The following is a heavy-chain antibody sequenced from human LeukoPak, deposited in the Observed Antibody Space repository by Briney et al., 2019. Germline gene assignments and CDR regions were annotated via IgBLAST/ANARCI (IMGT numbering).Heavy chain of an antibody. D-gene: IGHD1-1*01. CDR3: AIATTGRGALGS. Sequence: GGSLRLFCAASGFTFSDFWMSWVRQAPGKGLECVASTNEAGGDKLYVDSVKGRFTISRDNSKNSLSLQMNSLTAEDTAIYYCAIATTGRGALGSWGQGTLVSVSS. CDR2: TNEAGGDK. V-gene: IGHV3-7*01. CDR1: GFTFSDFW. J-gene: IGHJ4*02.